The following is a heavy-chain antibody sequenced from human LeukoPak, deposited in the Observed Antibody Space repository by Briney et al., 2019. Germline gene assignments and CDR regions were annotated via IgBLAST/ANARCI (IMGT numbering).Heavy chain of an antibody. D-gene: IGHD3-10*01. CDR2: IKPDGSSM. CDR1: GFTFSSYW. V-gene: IGHV3-74*01. J-gene: IGHJ4*02. Sequence: GGSLRLSCAASGFTFSSYWMNWVRQAPGKGLVWVSRIKPDGSSMSYADSVQGRFTISRDNAKNTLYLQMNSLRAEDTAVYYCARGAYGSGPYFDYWGQGTLVTVSS. CDR3: ARGAYGSGPYFDY.